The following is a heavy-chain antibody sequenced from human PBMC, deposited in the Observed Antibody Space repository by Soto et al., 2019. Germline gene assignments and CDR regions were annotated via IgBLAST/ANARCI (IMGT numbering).Heavy chain of an antibody. CDR2: VYYAGST. Sequence: SETLSLTCSVSGGSISGSYWSWIRQSPGKGLEWLGYVYYAGSTNYSPSLRSRVSISVDTSKNEFSLRLSSVTAADTAVYFCARSVAVPGAHIDYWGQGTQVTVSS. D-gene: IGHD6-19*01. V-gene: IGHV4-59*01. J-gene: IGHJ4*02. CDR1: GGSISGSY. CDR3: ARSVAVPGAHIDY.